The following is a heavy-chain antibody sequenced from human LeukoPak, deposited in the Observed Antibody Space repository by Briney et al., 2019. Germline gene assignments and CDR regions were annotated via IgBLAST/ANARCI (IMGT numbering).Heavy chain of an antibody. Sequence: PGGSLRLSCAVSGFTFSSYGMHWVRQAPGKGLEWVAVIWYDGSNKNYGDSVKGRFTISRDNSKNTLYLQMNSLRDEDTAVYYCARDSGWLTDSLDIWGRGTMVTVSS. D-gene: IGHD6-19*01. J-gene: IGHJ3*02. CDR1: GFTFSSYG. CDR3: ARDSGWLTDSLDI. CDR2: IWYDGSNK. V-gene: IGHV3-33*01.